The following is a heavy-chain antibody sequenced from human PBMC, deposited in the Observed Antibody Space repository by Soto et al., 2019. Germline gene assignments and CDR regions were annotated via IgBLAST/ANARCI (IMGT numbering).Heavy chain of an antibody. J-gene: IGHJ4*02. V-gene: IGHV3-23*01. Sequence: EVQLLESGGGLVHPMSSLRLSCSGSGFNFNNHVINWVRQAPGKGLEWVASISNSDDVGFYADSVRGRFSVTRDRYSSTLYLQMDYVQVEDTAIYYCAKTVGATKLEDYWGQGTLVIVSS. CDR2: ISNSDDVG. CDR3: AKTVGATKLEDY. CDR1: GFNFNNHV. D-gene: IGHD1-26*01.